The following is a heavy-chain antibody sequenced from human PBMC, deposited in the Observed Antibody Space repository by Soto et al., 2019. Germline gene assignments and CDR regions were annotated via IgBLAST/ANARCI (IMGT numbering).Heavy chain of an antibody. CDR2: THHSGTT. CDR1: AGSISSSNW. Sequence: QVQLQESGPGLVKPSGILSLTCAVSAGSISSSNWWSWVRQPPGMRLEWIGETHHSGTTNYNPSLKSRVTISVDKSKNQFSLTLSSLTAADTALYYCAREGSGSSFFDYWGQGTLVTVSS. J-gene: IGHJ4*02. D-gene: IGHD3-10*01. CDR3: AREGSGSSFFDY. V-gene: IGHV4-4*02.